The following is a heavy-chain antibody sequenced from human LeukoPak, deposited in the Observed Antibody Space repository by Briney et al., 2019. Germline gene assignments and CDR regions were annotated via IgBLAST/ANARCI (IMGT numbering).Heavy chain of an antibody. J-gene: IGHJ6*03. CDR2: IYTSGST. CDR3: ARDLEGNCSSTSCYSELGPPNYYYYYMDV. CDR1: GGSISSYY. Sequence: PSETLSLTCTVSGGSISSYYWSWIRQPAGKGLEWIGRIYTSGSTYYNPSLKSRVTISVDTSKNQFSLKLSSVTAADTAVYYCARDLEGNCSSTSCYSELGPPNYYYYYMDVWGKGTTVTVSS. D-gene: IGHD2-2*01. V-gene: IGHV4-4*07.